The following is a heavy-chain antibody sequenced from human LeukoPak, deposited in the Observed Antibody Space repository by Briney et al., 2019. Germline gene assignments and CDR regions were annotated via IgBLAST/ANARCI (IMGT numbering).Heavy chain of an antibody. CDR1: GGSVSSGNYY. Sequence: SETLSLTCTVSGGSVSSGNYYWSWIRQPPGKGLDWIGYIYYSGSTNYNPSLKSRVTISVDTSKNQFSLRLSSVTAADTAVYYCARGPSGYFNYWGQGTLATVSS. V-gene: IGHV4-61*01. J-gene: IGHJ4*02. CDR2: IYYSGST. CDR3: ARGPSGYFNY. D-gene: IGHD3-22*01.